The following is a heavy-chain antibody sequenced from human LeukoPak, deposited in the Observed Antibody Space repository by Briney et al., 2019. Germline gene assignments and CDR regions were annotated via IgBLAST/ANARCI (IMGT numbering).Heavy chain of an antibody. CDR2: ISGNGSDN. CDR3: ANGDDYTHKRPGVPDS. Sequence: QSGGSLRLSCAASGFTFGSFWMLWVRQAPGKGLVWVSRISGNGSDNRYADFAKGRFTVSRDNSKNTLFVQLTSLRAEDTGVYYCANGDDYTHKRPGVPDSWGQGTLVTVSS. CDR1: GFTFGSFW. V-gene: IGHV3-74*01. D-gene: IGHD4-11*01. J-gene: IGHJ5*01.